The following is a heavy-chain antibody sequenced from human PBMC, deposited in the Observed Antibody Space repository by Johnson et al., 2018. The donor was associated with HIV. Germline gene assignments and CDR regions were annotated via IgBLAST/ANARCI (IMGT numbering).Heavy chain of an antibody. V-gene: IGHV3-30-3*01. J-gene: IGHJ3*02. Sequence: QAQLVESGGGLVQPGRSLRLSCAASGFTFDDYAMHWVRQAPGKGLEWVAVISYDGRNQYSADSVKGRFTISRDNTTNPLYLQMTSLRAEDTAVYYCARGEAADGAFDIWGQGTMVTVSS. D-gene: IGHD6-13*01. CDR2: ISYDGRNQ. CDR3: ARGEAADGAFDI. CDR1: GFTFDDYA.